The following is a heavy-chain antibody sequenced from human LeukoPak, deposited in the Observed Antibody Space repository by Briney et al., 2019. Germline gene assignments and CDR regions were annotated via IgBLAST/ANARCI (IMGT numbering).Heavy chain of an antibody. V-gene: IGHV5-10-1*01. J-gene: IGHJ4*02. CDR2: IDPSDSYT. Sequence: RGESLKISCKGSGYSFTSYWISWVRQMPGKGLEWMGRIDPSDSYTNYSPSFQGHVTISADKSISTAYLQWSSLKASDTAMHYCARHRMPGIAVAASDYWGQGTLVTVSS. D-gene: IGHD6-19*01. CDR1: GYSFTSYW. CDR3: ARHRMPGIAVAASDY.